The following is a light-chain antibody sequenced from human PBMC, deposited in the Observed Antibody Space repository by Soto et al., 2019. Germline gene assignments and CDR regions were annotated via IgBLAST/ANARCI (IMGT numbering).Light chain of an antibody. CDR2: DAS. J-gene: IGKJ5*01. CDR3: QEYDGEQIT. V-gene: IGKV3-20*01. CDR1: QSIRSER. Sequence: ESVLTQSPDTLSLSPGERATLSCRASQSIRSERLAWYQQKPGQAPRLVIFDASNRASGMPERFSGSGSGTDFTLTIARLEPEDFAVYYCQEYDGEQITFGLGTRLEIK.